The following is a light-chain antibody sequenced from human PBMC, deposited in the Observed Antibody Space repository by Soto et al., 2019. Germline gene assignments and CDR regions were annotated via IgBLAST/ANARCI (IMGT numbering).Light chain of an antibody. Sequence: EIVMTQSPATLSVSPGERATLSCRASQSVSSNLAWYQQQPGQAPRLLIYGASTRATGIPARFSGSGSGTEFTLTISSLQSEDFAVYYCQQYNNWPLAFGPGTKVEIK. J-gene: IGKJ1*01. CDR1: QSVSSN. CDR2: GAS. CDR3: QQYNNWPLA. V-gene: IGKV3-15*01.